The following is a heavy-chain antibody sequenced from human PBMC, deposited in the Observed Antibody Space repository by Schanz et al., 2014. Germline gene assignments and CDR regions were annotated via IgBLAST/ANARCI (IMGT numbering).Heavy chain of an antibody. CDR3: TTFNNRDALYI. CDR2: IENNANGATT. CDR1: GFTFSTSS. Sequence: EVQLVESGGGLIQPGGSLRLSCVASGFTFSTSSMSWVRQAPGKGLEWVGRIENNANGATTDYAAPVKGRFTVSRDDSRNTLYLQMNTLRTDDTALYYCTTFNNRDALYIWGQGTMVSVSS. D-gene: IGHD1-20*01. V-gene: IGHV3-15*04. J-gene: IGHJ3*02.